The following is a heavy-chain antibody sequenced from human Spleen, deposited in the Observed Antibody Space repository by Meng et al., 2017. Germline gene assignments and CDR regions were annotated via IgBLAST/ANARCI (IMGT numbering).Heavy chain of an antibody. Sequence: ASVKVSCKASGYTFTGYYMHWVRQAPGQGLEWMGRINPNSGGTNYAQKFQGRVTMTRDTSISTAYMELSRLRSDDTAVYYCAGDTGRFLRDAFDIWGQGTMVTVSS. CDR1: GYTFTGYY. V-gene: IGHV1-2*06. D-gene: IGHD2-8*02. J-gene: IGHJ3*02. CDR2: INPNSGGT. CDR3: AGDTGRFLRDAFDI.